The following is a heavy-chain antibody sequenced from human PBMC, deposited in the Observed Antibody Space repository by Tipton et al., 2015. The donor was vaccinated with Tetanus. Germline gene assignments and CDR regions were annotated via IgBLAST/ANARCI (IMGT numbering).Heavy chain of an antibody. D-gene: IGHD6-19*01. CDR1: GFTLSRFG. Sequence: SLRLSCAISGFTLSRFGMNWVRQAPGKGLEWISSISSTSTYIYYATSVKGRFTISRDNAKNSLSLQMNSLRAEDTAIYYCVSGSSLDYWGQGTLVTVS. CDR2: ISSTSTYI. CDR3: VSGSSLDY. J-gene: IGHJ4*02. V-gene: IGHV3-21*01.